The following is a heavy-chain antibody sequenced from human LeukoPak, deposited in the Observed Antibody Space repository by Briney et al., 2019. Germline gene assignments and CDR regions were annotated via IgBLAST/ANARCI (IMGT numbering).Heavy chain of an antibody. CDR2: INHSGST. J-gene: IGHJ4*02. CDR1: GGSFSGYY. CDR3: ARGADYYDSSGLTRSLDY. V-gene: IGHV4-34*01. Sequence: SETLSLTCAVYGGSFSGYYWSWIRQPPGKGLEWIGEINHSGSTNHNPSLKSRVTISVDTSKNQFSLKLSSVTAADTAVYYCARGADYYDSSGLTRSLDYWGQGTLVTVSS. D-gene: IGHD3-22*01.